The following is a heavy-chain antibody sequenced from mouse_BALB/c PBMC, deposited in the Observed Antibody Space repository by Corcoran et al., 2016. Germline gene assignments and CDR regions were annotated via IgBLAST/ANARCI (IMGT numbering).Heavy chain of an antibody. Sequence: QIQLQQSGPELVKPGASVKISCKASGYTFTDYYIKWVKQKPGQGLEWIGGIYPGSGNTKYNEKFKGNATLTVDKSSSTAYMQRSSLTSEDTAVYFCARYYAMDYWCQGTSVTVSS. J-gene: IGHJ4*01. CDR1: GYTFTDYY. CDR2: IYPGSGNT. CDR3: ARYYAMDY. V-gene: IGHV1-84*02.